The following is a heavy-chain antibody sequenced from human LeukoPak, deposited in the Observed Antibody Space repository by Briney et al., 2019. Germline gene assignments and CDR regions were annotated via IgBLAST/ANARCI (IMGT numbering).Heavy chain of an antibody. J-gene: IGHJ4*02. CDR1: GGSISSYY. CDR3: ARHVLWFGELLPDWFDY. Sequence: SETLSLTCTVSGGSISSYYWSWIRQPPGKGLEWIGYIYYSGSTNYNPSLKSRVTISVDTSKNQFSLKLSSVTAADTAVYYCARHVLWFGELLPDWFDYWGQGTLVTVSS. D-gene: IGHD3-10*01. V-gene: IGHV4-59*01. CDR2: IYYSGST.